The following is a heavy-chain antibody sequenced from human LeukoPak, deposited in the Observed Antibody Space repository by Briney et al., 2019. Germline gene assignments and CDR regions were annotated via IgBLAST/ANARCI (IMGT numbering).Heavy chain of an antibody. Sequence: ASVKVSCKASGYTFTSYGISWVRQAPGLGLEWMGWISAYNGNTNYAQKLQGRVTMTTDTSTSTAYMELRSLRSDDTAVYYCARDEPHYGDYGGEFDYWGQGTLVTVSS. CDR3: ARDEPHYGDYGGEFDY. CDR1: GYTFTSYG. D-gene: IGHD4-17*01. CDR2: ISAYNGNT. V-gene: IGHV1-18*01. J-gene: IGHJ4*02.